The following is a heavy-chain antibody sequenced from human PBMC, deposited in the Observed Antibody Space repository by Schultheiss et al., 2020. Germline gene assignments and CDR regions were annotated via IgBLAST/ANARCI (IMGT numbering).Heavy chain of an antibody. D-gene: IGHD2-8*02. CDR1: GGTFSSYT. Sequence: SVKVSGKASGGTFSSYTISWVRQAPGQGLEWMGRIIPILGIANYAQKFQGRVTITADKSTSTAYMELSSLRSEDTAVYYCAIHPLCTGGVCYLPYYFDYWGQGTLVTVSS. V-gene: IGHV1-69*02. CDR3: AIHPLCTGGVCYLPYYFDY. J-gene: IGHJ4*02. CDR2: IIPILGIA.